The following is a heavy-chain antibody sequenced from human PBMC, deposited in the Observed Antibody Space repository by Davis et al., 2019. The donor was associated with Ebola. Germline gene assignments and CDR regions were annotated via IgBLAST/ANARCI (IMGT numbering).Heavy chain of an antibody. J-gene: IGHJ5*02. V-gene: IGHV3-74*01. Sequence: GESLKISCVPSGFTSNNYWMHWVRKAPGKGPMWVSRINNDGSWTSYADPVKGRFTISRDNSKNTLYLQMNSLRAEDTAVYYCARDTVGPGWFDPWGQGTLVTVSS. CDR3: ARDTVGPGWFDP. CDR2: INNDGSWT. D-gene: IGHD1-26*01. CDR1: GFTSNNYW.